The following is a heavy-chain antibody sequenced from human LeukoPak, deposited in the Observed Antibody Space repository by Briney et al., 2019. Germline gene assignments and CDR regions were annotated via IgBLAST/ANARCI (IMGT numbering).Heavy chain of an antibody. J-gene: IGHJ4*02. CDR2: ISYDGSNK. V-gene: IGHV3-30*18. CDR1: GFTFSNCG. D-gene: IGHD1-26*01. CDR3: AKGLDIVGVPFDY. Sequence: GGSLRLSCASSGFTFSNCGMYWVRQAPGKGLEWVAVISYDGSNKYYVDSVKGRFTISRVNSKNTLYLQMNSLRAEDTAVYYCAKGLDIVGVPFDYWGQGTLVTVSS.